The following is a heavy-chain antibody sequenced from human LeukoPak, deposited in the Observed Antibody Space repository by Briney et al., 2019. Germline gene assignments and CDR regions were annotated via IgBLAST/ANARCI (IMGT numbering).Heavy chain of an antibody. CDR3: ARGDGSTWDY. V-gene: IGHV1-69*04. J-gene: IGHJ4*02. CDR1: GYTFTGYY. D-gene: IGHD5-24*01. CDR2: IIPILGIA. Sequence: GASVKVSCKASGYTFTGYYMHWVRQAPGQGLEWMGRIIPILGIANYAQKFQGRVTITADKSTSTAYMELSSLRSEDTAVYYCARGDGSTWDYWGQGTLVTVSS.